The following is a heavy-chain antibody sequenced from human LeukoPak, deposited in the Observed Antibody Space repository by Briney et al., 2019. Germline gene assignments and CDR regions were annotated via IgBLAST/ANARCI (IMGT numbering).Heavy chain of an antibody. CDR1: GYTFTSYY. V-gene: IGHV1-46*01. CDR3: ARDPRNGDYFLD. D-gene: IGHD4-17*01. J-gene: IGHJ4*02. Sequence: ASVKVSCKASGYTFTSYYMHWVRQAPGQGLEWMGIINPSGGTTTYAQKFQGRVTMTRDTSTSTVYMELSSLRSEDTAVYYYARDPRNGDYFLDWGQGTLVTVSS. CDR2: INPSGGTT.